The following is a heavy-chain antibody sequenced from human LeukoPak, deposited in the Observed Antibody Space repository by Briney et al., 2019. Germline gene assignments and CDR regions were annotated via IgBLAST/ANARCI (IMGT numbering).Heavy chain of an antibody. V-gene: IGHV4-39*02. CDR2: FYYTGST. CDR1: GASISRNTYY. Sequence: PSETLSLTCSVSGASISRNTYYWGWIRQSPGEGLEWIGTFYYTGSTYYNPSLKSRITISVDTSKNHFSLKLSSVTAADTAVYYCARANYYDSSGYYYNAFDIWGQGTMVTVSS. CDR3: ARANYYDSSGYYYNAFDI. D-gene: IGHD3-22*01. J-gene: IGHJ3*02.